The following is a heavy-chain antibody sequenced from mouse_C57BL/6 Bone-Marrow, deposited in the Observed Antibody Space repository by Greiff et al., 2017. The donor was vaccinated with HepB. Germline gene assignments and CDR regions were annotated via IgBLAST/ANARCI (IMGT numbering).Heavy chain of an antibody. Sequence: EVKVEESGPGLAKPSQTLSLTCSVTGYSITSDYWNWIRKFPGNKLEYMGYISYSGSTYYNPSLKSRISITRDTSKNQYYLQLNSVTTEDTATYYGARYPVYYGSSYWYFDVWGTGTTVTVSS. J-gene: IGHJ1*03. CDR3: ARYPVYYGSSYWYFDV. CDR2: ISYSGST. D-gene: IGHD1-1*01. CDR1: GYSITSDY. V-gene: IGHV3-8*01.